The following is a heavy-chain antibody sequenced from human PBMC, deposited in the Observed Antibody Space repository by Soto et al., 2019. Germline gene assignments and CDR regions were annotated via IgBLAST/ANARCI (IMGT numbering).Heavy chain of an antibody. CDR2: INAYSVKT. V-gene: IGHV1-18*01. Sequence: QVQLVQSGAEVKKPGASVKVSCKASGYTFTSYGISWVRQAPGQGLEWMGWINAYSVKTNYAQKLQGRVTMTTDISRGTDYMERRILRCYDTAEYYCARGGWDGDNDYWGQGTLVTVSS. J-gene: IGHJ4*02. CDR1: GYTFTSYG. CDR3: ARGGWDGDNDY. D-gene: IGHD1-26*01.